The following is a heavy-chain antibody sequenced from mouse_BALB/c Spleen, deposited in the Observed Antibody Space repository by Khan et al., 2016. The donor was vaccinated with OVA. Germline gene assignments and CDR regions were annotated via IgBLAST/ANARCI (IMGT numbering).Heavy chain of an antibody. V-gene: IGHV5-6*01. CDR2: ISTGGSYT. D-gene: IGHD1-1*01. Sequence: VQLKESGGDLVKPGESLKLSCAASGFTFSTYGMSWVRQTPDKRLEWVATISTGGSYTYFPDSVKGRFTISRDNAKNTLYLQLSSLKSEDTAMFYCARITYYYDSEGFAYWGQGTLVTVSA. CDR1: GFTFSTYG. CDR3: ARITYYYDSEGFAY. J-gene: IGHJ3*01.